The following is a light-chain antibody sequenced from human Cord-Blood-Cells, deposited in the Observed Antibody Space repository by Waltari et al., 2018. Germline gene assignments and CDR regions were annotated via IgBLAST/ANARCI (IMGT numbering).Light chain of an antibody. CDR1: SSDVGSYNL. CDR3: CSYAGSSTWV. V-gene: IGLV2-23*02. J-gene: IGLJ3*02. CDR2: EVS. Sequence: QSALTQPASVSGSPGQSITISCTGTSSDVGSYNLVSWYQQHPGKAPKLMMYEVSKRPSGVSNRFSGSKSGNTASLTISGLQADDEADYYCCSYAGSSTWVFGGGTNLTVL.